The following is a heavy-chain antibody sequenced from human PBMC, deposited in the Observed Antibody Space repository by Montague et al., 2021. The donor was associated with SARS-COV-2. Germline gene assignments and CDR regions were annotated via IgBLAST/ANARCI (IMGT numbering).Heavy chain of an antibody. CDR2: SYYSGST. CDR1: GSSISSSSYY. J-gene: IGHJ4*02. V-gene: IGHV4-39*01. Sequence: SETLSLTCTVSGSSISSSSYYWGWIRQPPGKGLEWIGSSYYSGSTYYNPSLKSRVTISVDTSKNQLSLKLSSVTAADTDVYYCACHYYGSGSYYLGEFDYWGQGNLVTVSS. CDR3: ACHYYGSGSYYLGEFDY. D-gene: IGHD3-10*01.